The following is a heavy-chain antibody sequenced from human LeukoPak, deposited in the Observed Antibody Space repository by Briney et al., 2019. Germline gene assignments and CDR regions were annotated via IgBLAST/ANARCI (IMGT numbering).Heavy chain of an antibody. CDR1: GGTFTSYY. CDR2: INPSGGST. D-gene: IGHD1-1*01. V-gene: IGHV1-46*01. J-gene: IGHJ4*02. CDR3: ASGEAGTTYLGDY. Sequence: GASVKVSCKASGGTFTSYYMHWVRQAPGQGLEWMGIINPSGGSTSYAQKFQGRVTMTRDMSTSTVYMELSSLRSEDTAVYYCASGEAGTTYLGDYWGQGTLVTVSS.